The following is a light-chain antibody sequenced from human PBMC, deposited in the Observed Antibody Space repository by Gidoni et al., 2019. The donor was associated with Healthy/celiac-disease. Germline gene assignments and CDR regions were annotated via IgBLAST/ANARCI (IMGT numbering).Light chain of an antibody. CDR1: KLGDKY. V-gene: IGLV3-1*01. CDR2: QDS. J-gene: IGLJ1*01. CDR3: QAWDSSTHYV. Sequence: SYELTQPPSLSVSPGQTASITCSGDKLGDKYACWYQQKPRQSPVLVIYQDSKRPSGIPERFSGSNSGNTATLTISGTQAMDEADYYCQAWDSSTHYVFGTGTKVTVL.